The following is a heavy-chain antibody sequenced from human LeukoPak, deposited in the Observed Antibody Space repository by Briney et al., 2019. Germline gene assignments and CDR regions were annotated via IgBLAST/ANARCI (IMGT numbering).Heavy chain of an antibody. CDR2: ISSSSSTR. CDR3: AREEEYVDAFDI. CDR1: GFTFSSYS. Sequence: GSLRLSCAASGFTFSSYSMNWVRQAPGKGLEWVSHISSSSSTRYYADSVKGRFTLSRDNAKNSLYLQMNSLRAEDTAVYYCAREEEYVDAFDIWGQGTMVTVSS. D-gene: IGHD2-2*01. J-gene: IGHJ3*02. V-gene: IGHV3-48*01.